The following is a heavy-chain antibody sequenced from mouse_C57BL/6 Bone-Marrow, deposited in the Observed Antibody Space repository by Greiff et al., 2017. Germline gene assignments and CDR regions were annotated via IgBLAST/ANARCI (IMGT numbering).Heavy chain of an antibody. D-gene: IGHD4-1*01. V-gene: IGHV1-52*01. CDR1: GYTFTSYW. J-gene: IGHJ3*01. CDR2: IDPSDSDT. Sequence: VQLQQPGAELVRPGSSVKLSCKASGYTFTSYWMHWVKQRPIQGLEWIGNIDPSDSDTHYNQKFKDKATLTVDKSSSTAYMQLSSLTSEDSAVYYCAQLTGTPFAYWGQGTLVTVSA. CDR3: AQLTGTPFAY.